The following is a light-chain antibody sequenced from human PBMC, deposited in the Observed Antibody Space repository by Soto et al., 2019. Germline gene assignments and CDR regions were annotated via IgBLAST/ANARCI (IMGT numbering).Light chain of an antibody. CDR1: SSNIGNNL. V-gene: IGLV1-44*01. CDR2: SNN. CDR3: CSYVGIRSFV. Sequence: QSVLTQPPSASGTPGQRVTISCSGSSSNIGNNLVNWYQQLPGTAPKLLMYSNNQRPSGVPDRFSGSKSGTSASLAISGLQSEDEADYYCCSYVGIRSFVFGGGTKLTVL. J-gene: IGLJ2*01.